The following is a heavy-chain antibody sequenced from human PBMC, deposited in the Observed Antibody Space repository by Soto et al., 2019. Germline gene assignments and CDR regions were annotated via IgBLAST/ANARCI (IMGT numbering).Heavy chain of an antibody. V-gene: IGHV4-59*01. CDR2: IYYSGST. CDR3: ARDRYDFWSGYHDAFDI. J-gene: IGHJ3*02. D-gene: IGHD3-3*01. CDR1: GGSISSYY. Sequence: QVQLQESGPGLVKPSETLSLTCTVSGGSISSYYWSWIRQPPGKGLEWIGYIYYSGSTNYNPSLKSRVTISVDTSKNQFSLKLSSVTAADTAVYYCARDRYDFWSGYHDAFDIWGQGTMVTVSS.